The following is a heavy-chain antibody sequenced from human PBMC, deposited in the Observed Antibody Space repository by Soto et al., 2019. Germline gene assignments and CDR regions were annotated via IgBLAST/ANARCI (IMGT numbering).Heavy chain of an antibody. CDR2: ISGSGDIT. V-gene: IGHV3-23*01. J-gene: IGHJ4*02. D-gene: IGHD1-1*01. CDR3: APTGFDH. Sequence: EVQLLESGGGLVQPGGSLRLSCVASGFTFSSYDLSWVRQAPGKGLEWVSIISGSGDITNYADSVKGRFTISRDNSKKTLYLNINSLRVEDTAVYYWAPTGFDHWGQGTLVTVSS. CDR1: GFTFSSYD.